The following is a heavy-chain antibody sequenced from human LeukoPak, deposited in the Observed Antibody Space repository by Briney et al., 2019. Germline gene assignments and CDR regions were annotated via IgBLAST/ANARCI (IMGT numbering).Heavy chain of an antibody. D-gene: IGHD7-27*01. Sequence: PGGSLRLSCAASGFTFSTYTMYWVRHPPGKRLEWVSIIGNNGGGIHYADSVRGRFTISRDNSKNALYLQMNSLRVEDTAAYYRAIDPNWGTHSWGQGVLVTVSS. V-gene: IGHV3-23*01. CDR1: GFTFSTYT. CDR2: IGNNGGGI. CDR3: AIDPNWGTHS. J-gene: IGHJ4*02.